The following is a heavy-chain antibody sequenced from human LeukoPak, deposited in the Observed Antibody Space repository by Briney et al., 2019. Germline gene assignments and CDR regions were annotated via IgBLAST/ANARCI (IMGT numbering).Heavy chain of an antibody. J-gene: IGHJ4*02. CDR3: GRNLGSGSDH. Sequence: SETLSLTCSVSGASVSSDYWNWIRQSPGRGLEWIGYTHYRGDINYNPSLKSRLTMSVDASSNQVSLKLSSVTAADAAVYYCGRNLGSGSDHWGRGTLVTVSS. CDR2: THYRGDI. V-gene: IGHV4-59*02. CDR1: GASVSSDY. D-gene: IGHD3-10*01.